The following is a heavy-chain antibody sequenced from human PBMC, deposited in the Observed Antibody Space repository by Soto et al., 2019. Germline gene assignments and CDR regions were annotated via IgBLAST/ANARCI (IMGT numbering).Heavy chain of an antibody. CDR1: GGSISSSSSY. V-gene: IGHV4-39*07. CDR3: AIAPLRSFDWYNWFDP. D-gene: IGHD3-9*01. Sequence: SETLSLTCTVSGGSISSSSSYWGWIRQPPGKGLEWVGSIYYLGNTYYNPSLKSRVTISVDTSKNQFSLKLSSVTAADTAVYYCAIAPLRSFDWYNWFDPWGQGTLVTVS. J-gene: IGHJ5*02. CDR2: IYYLGNT.